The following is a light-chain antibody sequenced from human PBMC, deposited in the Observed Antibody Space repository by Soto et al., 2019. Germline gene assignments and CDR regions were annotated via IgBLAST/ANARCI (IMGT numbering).Light chain of an antibody. CDR2: DAS. Sequence: EIVLTQPPATLSLSPGERATLSCRASQSVHSFLAWFQQKPGQPPRLLIYDASNRATGIAARFSGSGSGTEFTLTISSLQSEDFAVYYCQQYHSWPPRTFGQGTKVDIK. J-gene: IGKJ1*01. V-gene: IGKV3-11*01. CDR3: QQYHSWPPRT. CDR1: QSVHSF.